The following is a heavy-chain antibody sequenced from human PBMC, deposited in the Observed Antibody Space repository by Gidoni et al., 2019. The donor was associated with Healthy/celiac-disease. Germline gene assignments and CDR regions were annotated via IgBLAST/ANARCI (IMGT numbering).Heavy chain of an antibody. CDR2: INHSGST. J-gene: IGHJ4*02. Sequence: VQLQPWGAGLLKPSETLSLTCAVYGGSFSGYYWSWIRQPTGKGLEWIGEINHSGSTNYNPSRKSRVTISVDTSKNQFSLKLSSVTAADTAVYYCARGTGGYSYGQRTGYNDYWGQGTLVTVSS. V-gene: IGHV4-34*01. D-gene: IGHD5-18*01. CDR3: ARGTGGYSYGQRTGYNDY. CDR1: GGSFSGYY.